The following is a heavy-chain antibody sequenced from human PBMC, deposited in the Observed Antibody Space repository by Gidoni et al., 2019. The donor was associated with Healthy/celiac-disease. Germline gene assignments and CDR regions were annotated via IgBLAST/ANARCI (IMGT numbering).Heavy chain of an antibody. V-gene: IGHV4-31*03. J-gene: IGHJ4*02. CDR1: GCSILRGGYY. D-gene: IGHD3-10*01. CDR2: IYYSGST. Sequence: QVHLQESGPGLVTPSQTLSLPFSFSGCSILRGGYYWSWLRQHPGKGLEWIGCIYYSGSTDYNPSRKSRVTISVDTSKNQFALKLSSVTAADTAVYYCARVIRMVRGVNRNSFDYWGQGTLVTVSS. CDR3: ARVIRMVRGVNRNSFDY.